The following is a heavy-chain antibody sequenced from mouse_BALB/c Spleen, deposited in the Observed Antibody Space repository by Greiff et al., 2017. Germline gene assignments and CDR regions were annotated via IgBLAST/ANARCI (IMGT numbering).Heavy chain of an antibody. Sequence: EVKVVESGGGLVKPGGSLKLSCAASGFAFSSYDMSWVRQTPEKRLEWVAYISSGGGSTYYPDTVKGRFTISRDNAKNTLYLQMSSLKSEDTAMYYCARHGYYYFDYWGQGTTLTVSS. D-gene: IGHD2-3*01. CDR1: GFAFSSYD. J-gene: IGHJ2*01. V-gene: IGHV5-12-1*01. CDR3: ARHGYYYFDY. CDR2: ISSGGGST.